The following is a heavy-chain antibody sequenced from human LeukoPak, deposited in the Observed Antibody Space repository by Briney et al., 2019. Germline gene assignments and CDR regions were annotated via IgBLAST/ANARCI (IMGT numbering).Heavy chain of an antibody. J-gene: IGHJ5*02. CDR3: ASQYDSSGLNWFDP. Sequence: SETLSLTCTVSGGSITSRSYYWGWIRQPPGKGLEWIGSIFYSGSTYYNPSHKSRVTISLDTSKNQFSLKLSSVTAADTAVYYRASQYDSSGLNWFDPWGQGTLVTVSS. CDR2: IFYSGST. V-gene: IGHV4-39*01. CDR1: GGSITSRSYY. D-gene: IGHD3-22*01.